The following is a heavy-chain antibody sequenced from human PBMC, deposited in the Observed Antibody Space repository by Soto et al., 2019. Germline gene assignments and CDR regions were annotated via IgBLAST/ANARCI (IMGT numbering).Heavy chain of an antibody. CDR2: IIPIFGTA. CDR1: GGTFSSYA. Sequence: ASVKVSCKASGGTFSSYAISWVRQAPGQGLEWMGGIIPIFGTANYAQKFQGRVTITADESTSTAYMELSSLRSEDTAVYYCARDLGRLLPFDPWGQGTLVTVSS. D-gene: IGHD2-15*01. V-gene: IGHV1-69*13. CDR3: ARDLGRLLPFDP. J-gene: IGHJ5*02.